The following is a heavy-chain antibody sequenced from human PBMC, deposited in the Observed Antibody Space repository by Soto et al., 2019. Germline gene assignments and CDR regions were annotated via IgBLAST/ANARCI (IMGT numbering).Heavy chain of an antibody. CDR3: ASAGRYCSGGSCYSPSPYYFDY. Sequence: QVQLQESGPGLVKPSQTLSLTCTVSGGSISSGGYYWSWIRQHPGKGLEWIGYIYYSGSTYYNPSRKSRVTISVDTSKNQFSLKLSSVTAADTAVYYCASAGRYCSGGSCYSPSPYYFDYWGQGTLVTVSS. D-gene: IGHD2-15*01. V-gene: IGHV4-31*03. CDR2: IYYSGST. CDR1: GGSISSGGYY. J-gene: IGHJ4*02.